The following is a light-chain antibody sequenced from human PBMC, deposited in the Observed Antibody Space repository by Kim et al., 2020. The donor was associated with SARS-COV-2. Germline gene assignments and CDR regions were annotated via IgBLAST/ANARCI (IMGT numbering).Light chain of an antibody. CDR2: DVS. J-gene: IGLJ1*01. V-gene: IGLV2-14*03. Sequence: ITIPGTGTDSDVGGYNYVSWYQQPPGKAPKFMIYDVSNRPSGVSNRFSGSKSGNTASLTISGLQAEDEADYYCSSYTSSSTRVFGTGTKVTVL. CDR1: DSDVGGYNY. CDR3: SSYTSSSTRV.